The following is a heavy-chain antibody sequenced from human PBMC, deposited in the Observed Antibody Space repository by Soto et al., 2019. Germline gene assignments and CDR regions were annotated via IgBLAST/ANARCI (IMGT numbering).Heavy chain of an antibody. V-gene: IGHV2-5*01. J-gene: IGHJ4*02. CDR3: AHSDGGYEIIYFDF. CDR2: IYYNDDR. D-gene: IGHD5-12*01. Sequence: SGPTLVNPTQTLTLTCTFSGFSFTTAGVAVGWIRQTPGGALEWLTLIYYNDDRRFSPSLKTRLTITGDTSKNQVVLSQTNVDPGDTATYFCAHSDGGYEIIYFDFWGQGIQVTVS. CDR1: GFSFTTAGVA.